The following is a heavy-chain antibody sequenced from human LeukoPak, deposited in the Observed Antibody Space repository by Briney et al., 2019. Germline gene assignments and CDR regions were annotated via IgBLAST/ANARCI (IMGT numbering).Heavy chain of an antibody. CDR3: ARVPNSGSYYQDWYFDL. Sequence: ASVKVSCKASGYTFTSYGISWVRQAPGQGLEWMGWISAYNGNTNYAQQLQGRVTMTTDTSTSTAYMELRSLRSDDTAVYYCARVPNSGSYYQDWYFDLWGRGTLVTVSS. CDR1: GYTFTSYG. D-gene: IGHD1-26*01. J-gene: IGHJ2*01. CDR2: ISAYNGNT. V-gene: IGHV1-18*01.